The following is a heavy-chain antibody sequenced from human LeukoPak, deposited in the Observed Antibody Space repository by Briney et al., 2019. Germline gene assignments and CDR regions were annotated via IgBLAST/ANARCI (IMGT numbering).Heavy chain of an antibody. CDR1: GYTLTELS. CDR2: FDPEDGET. V-gene: IGHV1-24*01. CDR3: ATKATVVVTAPSIDDAFDI. J-gene: IGHJ3*02. D-gene: IGHD2-21*02. Sequence: ASVKVSCKVSGYTLTELSMHWVRQAPGKGLEWMGGFDPEDGETIYAQKFQGRVTMTEDTSTDTAYMELSSLRSEDTAAYYCATKATVVVTAPSIDDAFDIWGQGTMVTVSS.